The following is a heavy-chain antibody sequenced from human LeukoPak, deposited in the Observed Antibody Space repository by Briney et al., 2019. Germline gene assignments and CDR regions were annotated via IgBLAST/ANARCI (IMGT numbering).Heavy chain of an antibody. Sequence: SETLSLTCTVSGGSISSGDYYWSWIRQPPGKGLEWIGYIYYSGSTYYNPSLKSRVTISVDTSKNQFTLKLSSVTAADTAVYYCARLQRDWFDPWGQGTLVTVSS. CDR2: IYYSGST. J-gene: IGHJ5*02. CDR3: ARLQRDWFDP. V-gene: IGHV4-30-4*01. CDR1: GGSISSGDYY.